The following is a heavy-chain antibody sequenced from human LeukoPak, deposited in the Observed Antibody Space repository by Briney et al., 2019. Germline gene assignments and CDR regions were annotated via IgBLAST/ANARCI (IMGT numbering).Heavy chain of an antibody. D-gene: IGHD6-13*01. J-gene: IGHJ6*02. CDR3: ARDVAAAGILRGLDV. CDR2: IWYDGSNK. CDR1: GFTFSSYD. Sequence: GGSLRLSCAASGFTFSSYDMHWVRQAPGKGLEWVAVIWYDGSNKYYADSVKGRFTISRDNSKNTLYLQMNSLRAEDTAVYYCARDVAAAGILRGLDVWGQGTTVTVSS. V-gene: IGHV3-33*01.